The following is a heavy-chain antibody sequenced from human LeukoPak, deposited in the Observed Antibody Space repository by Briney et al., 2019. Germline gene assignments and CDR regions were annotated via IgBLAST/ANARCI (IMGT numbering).Heavy chain of an antibody. V-gene: IGHV3-9*01. CDR2: ISWNSGSI. Sequence: PGRSLRLSCVASGFIFDDYGMHWVRQAPGKGLEWVAGISWNSGSIGYADSVKGRFTIYRDNTKNSLYLEMNSLRAEDTALYYCAKDGSSTGHCYYGMDVWGQGTTVTVSS. D-gene: IGHD2-2*01. CDR3: AKDGSSTGHCYYGMDV. CDR1: GFIFDDYG. J-gene: IGHJ6*02.